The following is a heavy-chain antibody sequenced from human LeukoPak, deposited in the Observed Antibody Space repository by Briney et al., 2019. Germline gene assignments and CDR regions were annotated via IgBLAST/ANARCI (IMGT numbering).Heavy chain of an antibody. J-gene: IGHJ4*02. Sequence: SQTLSLTCAISGDSISSNSAAWNWIRQSPSRGLEWLGRTYYRSKWYNDYAVSVTSRITINPDTSKNQFSLLLNSVTPEDTAVYYCARTHAAFGWRQPNFDYWGQGTLVTVSS. CDR2: TYYRSKWYN. CDR1: GDSISSNSAA. D-gene: IGHD5-24*01. CDR3: ARTHAAFGWRQPNFDY. V-gene: IGHV6-1*01.